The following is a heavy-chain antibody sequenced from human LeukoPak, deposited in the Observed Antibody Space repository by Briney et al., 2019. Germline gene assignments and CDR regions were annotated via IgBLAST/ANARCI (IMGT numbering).Heavy chain of an antibody. V-gene: IGHV1-2*02. D-gene: IGHD3-16*01. CDR1: GYTFTGYY. J-gene: IGHJ4*02. Sequence: GASVKVSCKASGYTFTGYYMHWVRQAPGQGLEWMGWINPNSGGTNYAQKFQGRVTMTRDTSISTAYMELRSLRSDDTAVYYCARARGIGPKTIFDYWGQGTLVTVSS. CDR3: ARARGIGPKTIFDY. CDR2: INPNSGGT.